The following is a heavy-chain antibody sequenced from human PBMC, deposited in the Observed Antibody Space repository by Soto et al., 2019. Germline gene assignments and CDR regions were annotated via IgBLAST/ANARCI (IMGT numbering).Heavy chain of an antibody. J-gene: IGHJ4*02. D-gene: IGHD5-12*01. V-gene: IGHV1-69*01. CDR1: GGTFSSYA. Sequence: VQLVQSGAEVKKPGASVKVSCKASGGTFSSYAISWVRQSPGQGLEWIGGLIPIFGTANYAQKCQGRVTITADESTSTAYMELSSLRSEDTAVYYCASGGGYESRYYFDYWGQGTLVTVSS. CDR2: LIPIFGTA. CDR3: ASGGGYESRYYFDY.